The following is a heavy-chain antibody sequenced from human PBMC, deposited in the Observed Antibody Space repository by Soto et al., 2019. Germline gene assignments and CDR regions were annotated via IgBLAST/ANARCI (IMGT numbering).Heavy chain of an antibody. D-gene: IGHD3-10*01. J-gene: IGHJ2*01. CDR1: GGSISTSDYY. V-gene: IGHV4-31*03. CDR3: ARDPRRTRGWHFDL. CDR2: VYFSGDT. Sequence: QVQLQESGPGLVRPSQTLSLTCTVSGGSISTSDYYWSWIHQHPVRGLEWIGYVYFSGDTFYNPSFESRVVISVETSENRFSLKLTSVTAADTAVYYCARDPRRTRGWHFDLWGRGTLVTVSS.